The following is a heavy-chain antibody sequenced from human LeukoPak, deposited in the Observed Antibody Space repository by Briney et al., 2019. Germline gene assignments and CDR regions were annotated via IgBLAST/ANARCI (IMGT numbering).Heavy chain of an antibody. Sequence: PGGSLRLSCAASGFSVDSSYMSWVRQAPGKGLEWVSVIYSGVYSGGRTYYADSAKGRFTISRDNAKNSLYLQMNSLRAEDTAVYYCARDLVAVGVYRSWGQGTLVTVSS. CDR1: GFSVDSSY. CDR2: IYSGVYSGGRT. D-gene: IGHD1-26*01. CDR3: ARDLVAVGVYRS. V-gene: IGHV3-53*01. J-gene: IGHJ4*02.